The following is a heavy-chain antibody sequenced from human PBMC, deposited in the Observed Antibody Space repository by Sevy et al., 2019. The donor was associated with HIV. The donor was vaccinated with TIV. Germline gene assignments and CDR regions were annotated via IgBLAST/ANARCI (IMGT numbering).Heavy chain of an antibody. V-gene: IGHV3-21*06. D-gene: IGHD2-2*01. J-gene: IGHJ3*02. CDR3: ARTGCSITSCLTADAFDI. Sequence: GGSLRLSCAASGFTFSSYSMNWVRQAPGKGLEWVSSISGISNYIYYADSVKGRFTISGDNSKSSLYLQMNSLRAEATAVYYCARTGCSITSCLTADAFDIWGQGTLVTVS. CDR2: ISGISNYI. CDR1: GFTFSSYS.